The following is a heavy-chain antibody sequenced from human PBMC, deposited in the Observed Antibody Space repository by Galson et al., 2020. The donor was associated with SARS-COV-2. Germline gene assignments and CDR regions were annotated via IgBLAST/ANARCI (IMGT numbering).Heavy chain of an antibody. CDR1: GFTFSSYA. Sequence: GESLKISCAASGFTFSSYAMSWVRQAPGKGLEWVSGISGSGGSTYYADSVKGRFTISRDNSKNTLYLQMNSLRAEDTAVYYCAKGYCSASSCYPWIDNWGQGTLVTVAS. CDR2: ISGSGGST. V-gene: IGHV3-23*01. D-gene: IGHD2-2*01. J-gene: IGHJ4*02. CDR3: AKGYCSASSCYPWIDN.